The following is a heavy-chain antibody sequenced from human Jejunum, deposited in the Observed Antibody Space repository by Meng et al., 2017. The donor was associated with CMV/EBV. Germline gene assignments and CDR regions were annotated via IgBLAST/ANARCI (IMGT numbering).Heavy chain of an antibody. CDR2: FFYTWST. V-gene: IGHV4-39*07. Sequence: VSGGPVSCGGYFLGWIPPPPGKGLELVGSFFYTWSTYYNPSLKSRVTISRRTSDNLFSLTLNSVTVADTAVYFCARDRGWGTGFDYWGPGILVTVSS. CDR1: GGPVSCGGYF. CDR3: ARDRGWGTGFDY. D-gene: IGHD1-1*01. J-gene: IGHJ4*02.